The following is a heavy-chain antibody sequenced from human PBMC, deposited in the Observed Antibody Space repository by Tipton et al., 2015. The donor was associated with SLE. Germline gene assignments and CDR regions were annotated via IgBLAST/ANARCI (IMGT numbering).Heavy chain of an antibody. Sequence: SLRLSCAASGFTFDDYAMHWVRQAPGKGLEWVSLISWDGGSTYYADSVKGRFTISRDNSKNTLYLQMNSLRTEDTAVYYCAKAHSSSWTNYFDYWGQGTLVTVSS. V-gene: IGHV3-43*01. CDR1: GFTFDDYA. CDR2: ISWDGGST. D-gene: IGHD6-13*01. CDR3: AKAHSSSWTNYFDY. J-gene: IGHJ4*02.